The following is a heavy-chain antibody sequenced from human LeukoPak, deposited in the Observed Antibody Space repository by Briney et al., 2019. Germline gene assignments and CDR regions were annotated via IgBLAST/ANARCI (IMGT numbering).Heavy chain of an antibody. CDR2: IYYSGST. Sequence: NPSETLSLTCTVSGGSISSSSYYWGWIRQPPGKGLEWIGSIYYSGSTYYNPSLKSRVTISVDTSKNQFSLKVNSVTAADTAVYYCAGLGYGNGRVNWFDPWGQGNLVTVSS. CDR3: AGLGYGNGRVNWFDP. V-gene: IGHV4-39*01. D-gene: IGHD5-18*01. CDR1: GGSISSSSYY. J-gene: IGHJ5*02.